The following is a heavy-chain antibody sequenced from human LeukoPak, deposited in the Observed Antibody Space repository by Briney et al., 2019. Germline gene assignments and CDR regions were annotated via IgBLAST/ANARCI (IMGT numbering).Heavy chain of an antibody. CDR3: ARDGIVGATIPAFDI. CDR1: GGSISSGGYY. D-gene: IGHD1-26*01. J-gene: IGHJ3*02. V-gene: IGHV4-30-2*01. Sequence: SETLSLTCTVSGGSISSGGYYWSWIRQPPGKGLEWIGYIYHSGSTYYNPSLKSRVTISVDRSKNQFSLKLSSVTAADTAVYYCARDGIVGATIPAFDIWGLGTMVTVSS. CDR2: IYHSGST.